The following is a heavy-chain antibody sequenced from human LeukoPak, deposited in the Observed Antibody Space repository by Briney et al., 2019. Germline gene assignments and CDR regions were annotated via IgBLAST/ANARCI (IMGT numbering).Heavy chain of an antibody. Sequence: GGSLRLSCAASGFTFSSYSMNWVRQAPGKGLEWVSVISGSGGDTYYADSVKGRFTISRDNSKNTLYLQMNSLRAEDTAVYYCAKRIAARAFDYWGQGTLVTVSS. CDR2: ISGSGGDT. J-gene: IGHJ4*02. CDR1: GFTFSSYS. CDR3: AKRIAARAFDY. D-gene: IGHD6-6*01. V-gene: IGHV3-23*01.